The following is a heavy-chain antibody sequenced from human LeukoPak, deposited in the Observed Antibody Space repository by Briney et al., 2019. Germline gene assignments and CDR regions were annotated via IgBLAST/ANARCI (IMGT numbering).Heavy chain of an antibody. CDR3: ARDHYGSNRGQYFDY. D-gene: IGHD4-23*01. J-gene: IGHJ4*02. CDR2: ISSSGSTI. Sequence: GGSLRLSCAASGFTFSSYEMNWVRQAPGKGLEWVSYISSSGSTIYYADSVKGRFTISRDNAKNSLYLQMNSLRAEDTAVYYCARDHYGSNRGQYFDYWGQGTLVTVSS. CDR1: GFTFSSYE. V-gene: IGHV3-48*03.